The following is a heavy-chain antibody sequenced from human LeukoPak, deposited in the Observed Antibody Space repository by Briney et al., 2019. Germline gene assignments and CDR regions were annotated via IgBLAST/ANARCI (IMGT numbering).Heavy chain of an antibody. J-gene: IGHJ4*02. CDR1: GFTFSSYS. D-gene: IGHD3-22*01. CDR2: ISSSSNYI. V-gene: IGHV3-21*01. CDR3: ARNYYYDSSGYYPFDY. Sequence: PGGSLRLSCAASGFTFSSYSMNWVRQAPGKGLEWVSSISSSSNYIYYADSVKGRFTISRDNAKNSLYLQMNSLRAEDTAVYYCARNYYYDSSGYYPFDYWGQGTLVTVSS.